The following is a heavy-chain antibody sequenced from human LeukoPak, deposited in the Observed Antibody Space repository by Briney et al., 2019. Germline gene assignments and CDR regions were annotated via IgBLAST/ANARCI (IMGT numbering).Heavy chain of an antibody. Sequence: PGGSLRLSCAASGFTFGSYVMSWVRQAPGKGPEWVSAISGDGGTYYADSVKGRFTISSDHSKNTLYLQMNSLGGEDTALYNCARYCGAASCYSGFDYWGQGTLVTVAS. V-gene: IGHV3-23*01. CDR2: ISGDGGT. CDR3: ARYCGAASCYSGFDY. J-gene: IGHJ4*02. D-gene: IGHD2-15*01. CDR1: GFTFGSYV.